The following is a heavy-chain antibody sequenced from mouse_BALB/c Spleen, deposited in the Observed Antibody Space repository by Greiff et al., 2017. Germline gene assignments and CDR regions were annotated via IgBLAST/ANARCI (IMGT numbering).Heavy chain of an antibody. CDR2: IWSGGST. CDR3: ARNLGSSYRFAY. V-gene: IGHV2-2*02. J-gene: IGHJ3*01. D-gene: IGHD1-1*01. CDR1: GFSLTSYG. Sequence: QVQLQQSGPGLVQPSQSLSITCTVSGFSLTSYGVHWVRQSPGKGLEWLGVIWSGGSTDYNAAFISRLSISKDNSKSQVFFKMNSLQANDTAIYYCARNLGSSYRFAYWGQGTLVTVSA.